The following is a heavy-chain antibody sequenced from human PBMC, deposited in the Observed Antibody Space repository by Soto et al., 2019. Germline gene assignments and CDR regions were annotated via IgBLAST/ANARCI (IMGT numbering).Heavy chain of an antibody. V-gene: IGHV3-33*01. CDR3: AREDDSSGYKPFDY. Sequence: QVQLVESGGGVVQPGRSLRLSCAASGFTFSSYGMHWVRQAPGKGLEWVAVIWYDGSNKYYADSVKGRFTISRDNSKNTLYLQMNSLRAEDTAVYYCAREDDSSGYKPFDYWGQGTLVTVSS. CDR1: GFTFSSYG. J-gene: IGHJ4*02. CDR2: IWYDGSNK. D-gene: IGHD3-22*01.